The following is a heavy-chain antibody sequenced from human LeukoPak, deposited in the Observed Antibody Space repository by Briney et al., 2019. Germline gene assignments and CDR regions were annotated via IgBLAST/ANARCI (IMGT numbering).Heavy chain of an antibody. J-gene: IGHJ4*02. D-gene: IGHD3-10*01. CDR2: IIPIFGTA. V-gene: IGHV1-69*06. CDR3: ARYYYGSGGSLGYFDY. Sequence: ASVKVSCKASGGTFSSYAISWVRQAPGQGLEWMGGIIPIFGTANYAQKFQGRVTTTADKSTSTAYMELSSLRSEDTAVYYCARYYYGSGGSLGYFDYWGQGTLVTVSS. CDR1: GGTFSSYA.